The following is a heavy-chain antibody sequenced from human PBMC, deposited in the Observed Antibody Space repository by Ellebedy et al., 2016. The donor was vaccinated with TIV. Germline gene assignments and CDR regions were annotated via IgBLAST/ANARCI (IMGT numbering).Heavy chain of an antibody. CDR2: IYHSGST. D-gene: IGHD2-15*01. J-gene: IGHJ6*02. Sequence: GSLRLSCAVSGGSISSSNWWSWVRPPPGKGLEWIGEIYHSGSTNYNPSLKSRVTISVDKSKNQFSLKLSSVTAADTAVYYCARGGRYCSGGSCYSRYYYYYYGMDVWGQGTTVTVSS. CDR3: ARGGRYCSGGSCYSRYYYYYYGMDV. V-gene: IGHV4-4*02. CDR1: GGSISSSNW.